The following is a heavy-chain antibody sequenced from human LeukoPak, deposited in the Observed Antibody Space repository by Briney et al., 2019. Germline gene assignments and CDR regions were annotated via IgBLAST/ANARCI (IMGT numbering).Heavy chain of an antibody. Sequence: PSETLSLTCAVYGGSFSGYYWSWIRQPPGKGLEWIGEINHSGSTNYNPSLKSRVTISVDTSKKQFSLKLSSVTAADTAVYYCGRGLGIAAEVDAFDIWGQGTMVTVSS. V-gene: IGHV4-34*01. J-gene: IGHJ3*02. CDR3: GRGLGIAAEVDAFDI. CDR1: GGSFSGYY. CDR2: INHSGST. D-gene: IGHD6-13*01.